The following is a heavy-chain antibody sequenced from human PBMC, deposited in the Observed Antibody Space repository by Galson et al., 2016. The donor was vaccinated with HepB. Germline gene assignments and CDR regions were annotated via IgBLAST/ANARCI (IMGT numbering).Heavy chain of an antibody. V-gene: IGHV3-21*01. J-gene: IGHJ2*01. Sequence: SLRLSCAASGFTFTSYTMNWVRQAPGKGLEWVSSISVSSSYIYYADSVKGRFTISRDNAKNSLYLHMTSLRAGDTAVYYCATRYCSGGSCYSAAPGYCYFDLWGRGTLVTVSS. CDR2: ISVSSSYI. CDR1: GFTFTSYT. D-gene: IGHD2-15*01. CDR3: ATRYCSGGSCYSAAPGYCYFDL.